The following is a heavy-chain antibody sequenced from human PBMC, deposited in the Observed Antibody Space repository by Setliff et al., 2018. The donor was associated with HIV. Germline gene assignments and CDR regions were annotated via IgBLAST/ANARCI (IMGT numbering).Heavy chain of an antibody. J-gene: IGHJ4*02. CDR2: INQDGSEK. V-gene: IGHV3-7*01. CDR1: GFTFINYW. CDR3: ARVRHRGYYYGSGSFDY. Sequence: PGGSLRLSCAASGFTFINYWMSWVRQAPGKGLEWVANINQDGSEKYYVDSVKGRFTISRDNAKNSLYLQMNSLRAEDTAVYYCARVRHRGYYYGSGSFDYWGLGTLVTVSS. D-gene: IGHD3-10*01.